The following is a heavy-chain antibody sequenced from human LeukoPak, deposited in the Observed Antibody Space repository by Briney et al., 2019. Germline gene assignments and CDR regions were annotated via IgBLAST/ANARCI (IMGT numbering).Heavy chain of an antibody. Sequence: GGSLRLSCAASGFTFDAFGMTWVRQAPGKGLEWVSAIRGGAGSTVYADSVKGRFTISRDNAKNSLYLQMNSLRVEDTALYYCARVWAWGSGNYFDNWGQGTLVTVSS. J-gene: IGHJ4*02. CDR1: GFTFDAFG. V-gene: IGHV3-20*04. D-gene: IGHD7-27*01. CDR3: ARVWAWGSGNYFDN. CDR2: IRGGAGST.